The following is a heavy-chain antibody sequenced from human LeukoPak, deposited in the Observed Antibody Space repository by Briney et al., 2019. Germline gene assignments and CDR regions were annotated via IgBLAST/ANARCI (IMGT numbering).Heavy chain of an antibody. J-gene: IGHJ4*02. V-gene: IGHV3-74*01. Sequence: GGSLRLSCAASGFTFNSYWMHWVRQVPGKGLVWVSRINSDGSSTSYADSVKGRFTISRDNAKNTLYLQMNSLRAEDTAVYYCARGGPYSSDPFDYWGQGTLVTVSS. CDR1: GFTFNSYW. D-gene: IGHD6-19*01. CDR3: ARGGPYSSDPFDY. CDR2: INSDGSST.